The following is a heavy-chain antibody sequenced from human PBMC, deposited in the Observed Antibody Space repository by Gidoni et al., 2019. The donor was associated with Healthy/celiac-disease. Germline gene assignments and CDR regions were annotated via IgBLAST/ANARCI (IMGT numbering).Heavy chain of an antibody. CDR3: AKAGRYSSSWYFDY. J-gene: IGHJ4*02. V-gene: IGHV3-9*01. D-gene: IGHD6-13*01. Sequence: EVQLVASGGGLVQPGRSLRLSCAASGFTFDDYAMHWVRQAPGKGLEWVSGISWNSGSIGYADSVKGRFTISRDNAKNSLYLQMNSLRAEDTALYYCAKAGRYSSSWYFDYWGQGTLVTVSS. CDR2: ISWNSGSI. CDR1: GFTFDDYA.